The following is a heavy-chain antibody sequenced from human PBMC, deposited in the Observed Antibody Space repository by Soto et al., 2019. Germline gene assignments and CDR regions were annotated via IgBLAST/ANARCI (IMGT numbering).Heavy chain of an antibody. J-gene: IGHJ4*02. Sequence: SETLSLTCPVSGCSIRDYFWTWIRQPPGKGLEWIGYIYYSGRTNYNPSLKSRVSISVDTSKNHFSLQLRSVTAADTAVYYCARVGGDDFGDSGGFDYWGQGTLVPVSS. CDR2: IYYSGRT. CDR1: GCSIRDYF. CDR3: ARVGGDDFGDSGGFDY. D-gene: IGHD4-17*01. V-gene: IGHV4-59*01.